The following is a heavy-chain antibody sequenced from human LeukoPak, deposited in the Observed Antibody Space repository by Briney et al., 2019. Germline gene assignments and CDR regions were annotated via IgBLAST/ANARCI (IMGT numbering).Heavy chain of an antibody. D-gene: IGHD1-1*01. V-gene: IGHV1-69*01. CDR2: IIPIFGTA. CDR3: ARPKGGQLDRRGAFDI. J-gene: IGHJ3*02. CDR1: GGTFSSYA. Sequence: SVKVSCKAAGGTFSSYAISWVRQAPGQGLEWMGGIIPIFGTANYAQKFQGRVPIPADESPSTAYMELTSLRPEDPAVYYCARPKGGQLDRRGAFDIWAQGTMVTVSS.